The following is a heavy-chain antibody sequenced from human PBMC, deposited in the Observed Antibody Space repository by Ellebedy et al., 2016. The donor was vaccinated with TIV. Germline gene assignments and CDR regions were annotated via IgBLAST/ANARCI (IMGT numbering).Heavy chain of an antibody. Sequence: GGSLRLXXAASGFTFSNYGMSWVRQAPGEGLEWVSCISGSGRTPYYADSVEGRFTISRDNSKNTLYLQMNSLTAEDTAIYYCARVNTVVVPVYYYYYMDVWGRGTTVTVSS. CDR1: GFTFSNYG. CDR3: ARVNTVVVPVYYYYYMDV. CDR2: ISGSGRTP. V-gene: IGHV3-23*01. D-gene: IGHD2-2*01. J-gene: IGHJ6*03.